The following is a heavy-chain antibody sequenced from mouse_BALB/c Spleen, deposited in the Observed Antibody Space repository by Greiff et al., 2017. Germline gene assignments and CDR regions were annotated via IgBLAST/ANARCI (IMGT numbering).Heavy chain of an antibody. D-gene: IGHD2-1*01. V-gene: IGHV5-4*02. CDR1: GFTFSDYY. CDR2: ISDGGSYT. CDR3: AREGDYGNPYYYAMDY. Sequence: DVQLVESGGGLVKPGGSLKLSCAASGFTFSDYYMYWVRQTPEKRLEWVATISDGGSYTYYPDSVKGRFTISRDNAKNNLYLQMSSLKSEDTAMYYCAREGDYGNPYYYAMDYWGQGTSVTVSS. J-gene: IGHJ4*01.